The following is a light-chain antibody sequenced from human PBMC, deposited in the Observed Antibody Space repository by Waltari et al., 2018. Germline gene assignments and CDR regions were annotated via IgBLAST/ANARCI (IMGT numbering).Light chain of an antibody. CDR2: KVS. V-gene: IGKV2-30*01. CDR1: HSLVYSDGNTY. CDR3: HHYYSTPRT. J-gene: IGKJ1*01. Sequence: DVVMTQSPLSLPVTLGQPASISCRSSHSLVYSDGNTYLNWFQQRPGQSPRLLIYKVSDRDSGVPDRFSGSGSGPDFTLTISSLQAEDVAVYYCHHYYSTPRTFGQGTKVEIK.